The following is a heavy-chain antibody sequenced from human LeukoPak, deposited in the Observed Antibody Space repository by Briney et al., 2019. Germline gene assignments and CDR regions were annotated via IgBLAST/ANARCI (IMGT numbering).Heavy chain of an antibody. CDR3: ARWEPLDYFDC. V-gene: IGHV4-38-2*02. J-gene: IGHJ4*02. D-gene: IGHD1-26*01. Sequence: PSETLSLTCTVSGYSISSGYYWGWIRQPPGKGLEWIGSIYHSGSTYYNPSLKSRVTISVDTSKNQFSLKLSSVTAADTAVYYCARWEPLDYFDCWGQGTLVTVSS. CDR2: IYHSGST. CDR1: GYSISSGYY.